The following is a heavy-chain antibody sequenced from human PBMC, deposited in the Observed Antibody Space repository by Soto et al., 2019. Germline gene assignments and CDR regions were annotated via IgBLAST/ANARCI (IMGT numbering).Heavy chain of an antibody. V-gene: IGHV3-23*01. CDR1: GFTFSSSA. CDR2: VSANGQGI. D-gene: IGHD3-10*01. Sequence: LRVSCAASGFTFSSSAISWVRQAPGKGLEWVSAVSANGQGIYYADSVRGRFTISRDNSKNTVFLHMDSLSAEDTAVYYCAKDRHYPRDYFHYWGQGTLVTVSS. CDR3: AKDRHYPRDYFHY. J-gene: IGHJ4*02.